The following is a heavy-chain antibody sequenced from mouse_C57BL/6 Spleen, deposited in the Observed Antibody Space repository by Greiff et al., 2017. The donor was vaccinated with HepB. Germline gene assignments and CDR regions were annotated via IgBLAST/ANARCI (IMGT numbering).Heavy chain of an antibody. J-gene: IGHJ3*01. V-gene: IGHV1-69*01. CDR2: IDPSDSYT. D-gene: IGHD2-3*01. CDR3: ARWDGYWFAY. Sequence: QVQLQQPGAELVVPGASVKLSCKASGYTFTSYWMHWVKQRPGQGLEWIGEIDPSDSYTNYNQKFKGKSTLTVDKSSSTAYMQLSSLTSEDSAVYYCARWDGYWFAYWGQGTLVTVSA. CDR1: GYTFTSYW.